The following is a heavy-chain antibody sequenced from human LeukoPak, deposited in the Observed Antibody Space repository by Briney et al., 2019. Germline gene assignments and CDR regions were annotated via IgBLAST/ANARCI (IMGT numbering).Heavy chain of an antibody. CDR2: IYHSGST. V-gene: IGHV4-38-2*01. Sequence: PSETLSLTCAVSGYSISSGYYWGWIRQPPGKGLEWIGSIYHSGSTYYNPSLKSQVTISVDTSKNQFSLKLSSVTAADTAVYYCARHAYGEAVAGNFDYWGQGTLVTVSS. D-gene: IGHD6-19*01. CDR3: ARHAYGEAVAGNFDY. J-gene: IGHJ4*02. CDR1: GYSISSGYY.